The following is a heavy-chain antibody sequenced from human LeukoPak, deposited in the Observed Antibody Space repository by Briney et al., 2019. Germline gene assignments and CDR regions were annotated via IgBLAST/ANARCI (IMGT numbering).Heavy chain of an antibody. CDR2: INSDGSST. D-gene: IGHD3-3*01. V-gene: IGHV3-74*01. CDR1: GVTVSNNF. Sequence: GGSLRLSCAASGVTVSNNFMSWVRQAPGKGLVWVSRINSDGSSTSYADSVKGRFTISRDNAKNTLYLQMNSLRAEDTAVYYCTRGSGTMLDYWGQGTLVTVSS. J-gene: IGHJ4*02. CDR3: TRGSGTMLDY.